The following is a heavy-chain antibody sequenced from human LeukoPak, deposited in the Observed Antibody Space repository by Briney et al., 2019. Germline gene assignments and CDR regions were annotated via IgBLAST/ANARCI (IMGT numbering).Heavy chain of an antibody. J-gene: IGHJ4*02. CDR1: GFTVSSNY. CDR3: ARARSSKWELLL. V-gene: IGHV3-66*02. CDR2: IYSGGST. D-gene: IGHD1-26*01. Sequence: PGGSLRLSCAASGFTVSSNYMSWVRRAPGKGLEWVSVIYSGGSTYYADSVKGRFTISRDNSKNTLYLQMNSLRAEDTAVYYCARARSSKWELLLWGQGTLVTVSS.